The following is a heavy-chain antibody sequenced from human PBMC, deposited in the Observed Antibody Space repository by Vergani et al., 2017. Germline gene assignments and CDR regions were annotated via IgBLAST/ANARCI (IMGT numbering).Heavy chain of an antibody. CDR3: ARELRLLYNRFDR. Sequence: QVQLVESGGGVVQPGRSLRLSCAASGFTFNQYGMHCVRQAPGKGLEWVAVTWYDGNNKQYADSVKGRFTISRDNSKSTMYLQMNSLRDEDTGVYYCARELRLLYNRFDRWVEGTLVTVSS. V-gene: IGHV3-33*01. J-gene: IGHJ5*02. CDR1: GFTFNQYG. D-gene: IGHD1-14*01. CDR2: TWYDGNNK.